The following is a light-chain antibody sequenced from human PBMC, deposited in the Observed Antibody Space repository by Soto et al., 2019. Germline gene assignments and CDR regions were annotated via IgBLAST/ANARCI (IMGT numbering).Light chain of an antibody. CDR1: QSVFNH. J-gene: IGKJ4*01. V-gene: IGKV1-39*01. Sequence: DVQMTQSPSSLSASVGDSVTITCRASQSVFNHLSWFQQRPGKVPKLLIYDASSLHAGVPSRFSGSGYGTDFTLTISTVQPEDSAICYCHQSSSTPLTFGGGTRVELK. CDR2: DAS. CDR3: HQSSSTPLT.